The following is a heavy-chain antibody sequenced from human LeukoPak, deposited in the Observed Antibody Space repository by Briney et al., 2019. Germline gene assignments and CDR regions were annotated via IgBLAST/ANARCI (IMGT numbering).Heavy chain of an antibody. CDR3: ARDVSRVAVAGEDKDY. V-gene: IGHV1-18*01. Sequence: ASVKVSCKASGYTFTSYGISWVRQAPGQGLEWMGWISAYNGNTNYAQKLQGRVTMTTDTSTSTAYMELRSLRSDDTAVYYCARDVSRVAVAGEDKDYWGQGTLVTVSS. J-gene: IGHJ4*02. CDR2: ISAYNGNT. D-gene: IGHD6-19*01. CDR1: GYTFTSYG.